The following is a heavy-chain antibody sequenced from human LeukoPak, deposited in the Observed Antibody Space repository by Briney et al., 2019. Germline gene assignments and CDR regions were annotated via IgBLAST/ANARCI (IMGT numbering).Heavy chain of an antibody. V-gene: IGHV3-23*01. Sequence: PGGSLRLSCVASGFTFSSYAMTWVRQAPGKGLEWVSTISGSGGSTYFADSVKGRSTISRDNSKNTLYLQMTSLRAEDTAVYYCANPDYWGQGTLVTVSS. J-gene: IGHJ4*02. CDR1: GFTFSSYA. CDR2: ISGSGGST. CDR3: ANPDY.